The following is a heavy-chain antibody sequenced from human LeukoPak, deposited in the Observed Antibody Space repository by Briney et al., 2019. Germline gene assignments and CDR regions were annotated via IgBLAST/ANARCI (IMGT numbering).Heavy chain of an antibody. CDR1: GGTFSSYA. J-gene: IGHJ5*02. D-gene: IGHD3-16*01. Sequence: ASVKVSCKASGGTFSSYAISWVRQAPGQGLEWMGGIIPIFGTANYAQKFQGRVTITTDESTSTAYMELSSLRSEDTAVYYCACTGRGSKNFNWLDPWGQGTLVTVSS. CDR3: ACTGRGSKNFNWLDP. V-gene: IGHV1-69*05. CDR2: IIPIFGTA.